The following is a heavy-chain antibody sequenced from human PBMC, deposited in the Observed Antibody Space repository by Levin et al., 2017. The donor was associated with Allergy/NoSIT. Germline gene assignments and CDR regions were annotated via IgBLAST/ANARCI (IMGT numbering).Heavy chain of an antibody. CDR2: ISYDGSNK. D-gene: IGHD1-7*01. J-gene: IGHJ6*02. Sequence: GGSLRLSCAASGFTFSSYAMHWVRQAPGKGLEWVAVISYDGSNKYYADSVKGRFTISRDNSKNTLYLQMNSLRAEDTAVYYCARVGVTGTTWRAGTWDGMDVWGQGTTVTVSS. V-gene: IGHV3-30*04. CDR1: GFTFSSYA. CDR3: ARVGVTGTTWRAGTWDGMDV.